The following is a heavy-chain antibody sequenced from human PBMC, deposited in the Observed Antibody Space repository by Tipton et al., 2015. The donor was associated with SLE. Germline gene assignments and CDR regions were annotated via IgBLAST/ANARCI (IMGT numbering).Heavy chain of an antibody. D-gene: IGHD1-20*01. CDR2: INHSGST. CDR3: ARGRGITGTTDWFDP. V-gene: IGHV4-34*01. Sequence: GLVKPSETLSLTCTVSGGSISSHYWSWIRQPPGKGLEWIGEINHSGSTNYNPSLKSRVTISVDTSKNQFSLKLSSVTAADTAVYYCARGRGITGTTDWFDPWGQGTLVTVSS. CDR1: GGSISSHY. J-gene: IGHJ5*02.